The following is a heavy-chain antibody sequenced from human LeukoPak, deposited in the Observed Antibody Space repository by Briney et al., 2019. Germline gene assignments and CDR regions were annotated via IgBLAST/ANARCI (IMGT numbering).Heavy chain of an antibody. CDR2: ISAYNGNT. V-gene: IGHV1-18*01. J-gene: IGHJ3*02. CDR3: ARYLLLWFGELPYAFDI. Sequence: GASVRVSCKASGYTFTSYGISWVRQAPGQGLEWMGWISAYNGNTNYAQKLQGRVTMTTDTSTSTAYMELRSLRSDDTAVYYCARYLLLWFGELPYAFDIWGQGTMVTVSS. D-gene: IGHD3-10*01. CDR1: GYTFTSYG.